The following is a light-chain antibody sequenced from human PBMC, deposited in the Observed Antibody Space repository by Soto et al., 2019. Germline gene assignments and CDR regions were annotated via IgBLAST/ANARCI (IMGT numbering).Light chain of an antibody. V-gene: IGKV3-15*01. J-gene: IGKJ5*01. CDR3: QHYVSPPIT. CDR2: GAS. CDR1: QSVSSN. Sequence: VVMTQSPATPSWSRGGRAPLSCRASQSVSSNLAWYQQKPGQAPRLLIYGASTRATGIPARLSGSGSGTEFTLTISSLQSEDFAVYYCQHYVSPPITFAQGTRLEI.